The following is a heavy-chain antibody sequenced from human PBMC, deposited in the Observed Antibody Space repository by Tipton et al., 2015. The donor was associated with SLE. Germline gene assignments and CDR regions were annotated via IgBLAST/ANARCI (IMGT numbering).Heavy chain of an antibody. J-gene: IGHJ4*02. Sequence: TLSLTCTVSGDSISIGGFYWTWIRQHPGKGLEWIGYIYTSGGTHSNPSLTSRIIISVDMSKNQFSLKLTSVTAADTAVYYCARDGHGSGSYDYWGQGTLVTVSS. CDR2: IYTSGGT. D-gene: IGHD3-10*01. CDR1: GDSISIGGFY. CDR3: ARDGHGSGSYDY. V-gene: IGHV4-31*03.